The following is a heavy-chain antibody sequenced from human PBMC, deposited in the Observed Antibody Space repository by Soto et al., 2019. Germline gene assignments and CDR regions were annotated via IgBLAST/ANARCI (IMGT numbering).Heavy chain of an antibody. D-gene: IGHD3-9*01. CDR2: IYYSGST. J-gene: IGHJ6*02. CDR3: ASRGDYDILTGYHPEYYYYYGMDV. V-gene: IGHV4-30-4*01. CDR1: GCSISSGVYY. Sequence: SETMSIRFTVSGCSISSGVYYWSWIRKPPGKGLEWIGYIYYSGSTYYNPSLKSRVTISVDTSKNQFSLKLSSVTAADTAVYYCASRGDYDILTGYHPEYYYYYGMDVWGQGTTVTVSS.